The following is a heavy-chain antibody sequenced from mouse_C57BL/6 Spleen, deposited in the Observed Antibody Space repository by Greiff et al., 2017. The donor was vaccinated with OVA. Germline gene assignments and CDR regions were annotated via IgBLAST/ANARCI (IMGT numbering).Heavy chain of an antibody. V-gene: IGHV1-63*01. Sequence: QVQLKESGAELVRPGTSVKMSCKASGYTFTNYWIGWAKQRPGHGLEWIGDIYPGGGYTNYNEKFKGKATLTADKSSSTAYMQFSSLTSEDSAIYYCAREGYYGNYYFDYWGQGTTLTVSS. CDR1: GYTFTNYW. CDR2: IYPGGGYT. CDR3: AREGYYGNYYFDY. D-gene: IGHD2-1*01. J-gene: IGHJ2*01.